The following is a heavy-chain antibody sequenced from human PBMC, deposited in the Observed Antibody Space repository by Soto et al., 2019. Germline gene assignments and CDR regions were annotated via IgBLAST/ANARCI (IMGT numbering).Heavy chain of an antibody. Sequence: ASVKVSCKASGYTFTGYAMHWVHQAPGQRLEWMGWIIPSNGNTKYAQKFQGRVTITTDESASTAYMELSSLRSEDTAVYYCASSNDFWRNWFDPCGQGTLVTVSS. CDR3: ASSNDFWRNWFDP. J-gene: IGHJ5*02. D-gene: IGHD3-3*01. CDR2: IIPSNGNT. V-gene: IGHV1-3*01. CDR1: GYTFTGYA.